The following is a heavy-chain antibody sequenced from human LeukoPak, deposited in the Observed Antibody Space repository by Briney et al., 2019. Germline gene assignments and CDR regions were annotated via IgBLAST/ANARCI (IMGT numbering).Heavy chain of an antibody. V-gene: IGHV4-38-2*02. D-gene: IGHD6-13*01. J-gene: IGHJ4*02. CDR1: GYSISSGYY. CDR2: IYHSGST. CDR3: ARVSHSDSSSWYGY. Sequence: IPSETLSLTCTVSGYSISSGYYWGWIRQPPGKGLEWIGSIYHSGSTYYNPSLKSRVTISVDTSKNQFSLKLSSVTAADTAVYYCARVSHSDSSSWYGYWGQGTLVTVSS.